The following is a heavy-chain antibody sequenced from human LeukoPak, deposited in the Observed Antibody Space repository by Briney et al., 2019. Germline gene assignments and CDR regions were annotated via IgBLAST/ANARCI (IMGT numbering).Heavy chain of an antibody. V-gene: IGHV4-39*07. CDR1: GGSISTSSYY. CDR3: ARGTSSSWSFDY. J-gene: IGHJ4*02. CDR2: IYYSGST. Sequence: SETLSLTCTVSGGSISTSSYYWGWIRQPPGKGLECIGNIYYSGSTYYNPSLKSRVTISVDTSKNQFSLKLSSVTAADTAVYYCARGTSSSWSFDYWGQGTLVTVSS. D-gene: IGHD6-13*01.